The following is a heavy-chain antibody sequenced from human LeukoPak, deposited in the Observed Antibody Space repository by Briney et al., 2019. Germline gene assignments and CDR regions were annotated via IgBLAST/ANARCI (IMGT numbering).Heavy chain of an antibody. V-gene: IGHV4-39*01. D-gene: IGHD6-13*01. CDR1: GGSISSSSYY. CDR3: ARQGIAAAEFDGTDV. J-gene: IGHJ6*02. Sequence: PSETLSLTCTVSGGSISSSSYYWGWIRQPPGKGLEWIGSIYYSGSTYYNPSLKSRVTISVDTSKNQFSLKLGSVTAADTAVYYCARQGIAAAEFDGTDVWGQGTTVTVSS. CDR2: IYYSGST.